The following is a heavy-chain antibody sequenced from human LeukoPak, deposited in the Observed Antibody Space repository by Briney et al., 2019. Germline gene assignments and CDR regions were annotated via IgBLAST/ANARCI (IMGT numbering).Heavy chain of an antibody. V-gene: IGHV3-7*01. D-gene: IGHD5-24*01. Sequence: GGSLRLSCAASGFTFSSYSMSWVRQAPGKGLEWVAMIKYDGIDKQYLDSVKGRFTISRDNAKNSLYLDMNSLRAEGTAMYYCVRNRGWLQFDNWGQGTLVTVSS. J-gene: IGHJ4*02. CDR3: VRNRGWLQFDN. CDR2: IKYDGIDK. CDR1: GFTFSSYS.